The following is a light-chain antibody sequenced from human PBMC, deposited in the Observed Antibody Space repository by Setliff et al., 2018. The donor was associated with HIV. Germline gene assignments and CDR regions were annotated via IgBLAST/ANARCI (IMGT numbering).Light chain of an antibody. J-gene: IGLJ1*01. CDR3: LLSYSGASGV. Sequence: QAVVTQEPSLTVSPGGTVTLTCGSSTGAVTSGHYPYWFQQKPGQAPRTLIYDTTNKHSWTPARFSGSLLGDKAALTLSGAQPEDEAEYYCLLSYSGASGVFGTGTKATVL. V-gene: IGLV7-46*01. CDR2: DTT. CDR1: TGAVTSGHY.